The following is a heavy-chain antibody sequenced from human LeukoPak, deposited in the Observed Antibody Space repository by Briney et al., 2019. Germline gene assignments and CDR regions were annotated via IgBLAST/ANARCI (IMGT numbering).Heavy chain of an antibody. CDR2: IYSGGST. V-gene: IGHV3-66*01. Sequence: PGGSLRLSCAASGFTVGSNYMSWVRQAPGKGLEWVSVIYSGGSTYYADSVKGRFTISRDNSKNTLYLQMNSLRAEDTAVYYCANPTRVVAATVYWGQGTLVTVSS. D-gene: IGHD2-15*01. J-gene: IGHJ4*02. CDR3: ANPTRVVAATVY. CDR1: GFTVGSNY.